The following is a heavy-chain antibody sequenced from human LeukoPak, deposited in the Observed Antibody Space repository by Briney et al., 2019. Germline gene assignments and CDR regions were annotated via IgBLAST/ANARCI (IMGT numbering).Heavy chain of an antibody. CDR2: INPNSGGT. D-gene: IGHD3-3*01. CDR1: GGTFSSYA. V-gene: IGHV1-2*02. Sequence: ASVKVSCKASGGTFSSYAISWVRQAPGQGLEWMGWINPNSGGTNYAQKFQGRVTMTRDTSISTAYMELSRLRSDDTAVYYCARVNYDFWSGLEIWGQGTLVTVSS. CDR3: ARVNYDFWSGLEI. J-gene: IGHJ4*02.